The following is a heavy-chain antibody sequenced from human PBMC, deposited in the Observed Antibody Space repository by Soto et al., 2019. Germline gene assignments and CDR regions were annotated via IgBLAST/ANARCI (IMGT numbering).Heavy chain of an antibody. CDR1: GYTLTGFS. Sequence: ASVKVSCKVSGYTLTGFSMHWVRQAPGKGLEWMGGFDPENGETIYAQKLQGRVTMTADTSTSTAYMELRSLRSDDTAVYYCARVGFDSSGYYFWAFDIWGQGTMVTVSS. CDR2: FDPENGET. V-gene: IGHV1-24*01. CDR3: ARVGFDSSGYYFWAFDI. J-gene: IGHJ3*02. D-gene: IGHD3-22*01.